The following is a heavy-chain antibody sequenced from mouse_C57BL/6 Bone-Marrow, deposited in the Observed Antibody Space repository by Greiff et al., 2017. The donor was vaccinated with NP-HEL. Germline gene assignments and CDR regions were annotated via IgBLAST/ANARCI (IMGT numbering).Heavy chain of an antibody. J-gene: IGHJ2*01. Sequence: QVHVKQSGAELAKPGASVKLSCKASGYTFTSYWMHWVKQRPGQGLEWIGYINPSSGYTKYNQKFKDKATLTADKSSSTAYMQLSSLTYEDSAVYYCAIYYYGSSPFDYWGQGTTLTVSS. CDR2: INPSSGYT. CDR3: AIYYYGSSPFDY. CDR1: GYTFTSYW. V-gene: IGHV1-7*01. D-gene: IGHD1-1*01.